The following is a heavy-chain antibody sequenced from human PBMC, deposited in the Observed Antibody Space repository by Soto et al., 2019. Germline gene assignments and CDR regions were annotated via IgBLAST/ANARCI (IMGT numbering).Heavy chain of an antibody. CDR3: ARAPDYYDSSGYMDY. V-gene: IGHV1-18*01. CDR2: ISGYRGNT. J-gene: IGHJ4*02. Sequence: QVQLVQSGPEMKKPGASVKVSCKASGYSFTSSAISWLRQAPGQGLEWMGWISGYRGNTNYAQKFQGRVTLTTDTSTTTAYLELRSLTSDDTAVYYCARAPDYYDSSGYMDYWGQGTLVTVPP. CDR1: GYSFTSSA. D-gene: IGHD3-22*01.